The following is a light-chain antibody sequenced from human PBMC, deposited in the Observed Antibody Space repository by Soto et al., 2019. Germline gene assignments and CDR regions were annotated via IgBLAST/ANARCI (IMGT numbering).Light chain of an antibody. V-gene: IGLV2-23*01. CDR2: KGT. J-gene: IGLJ1*01. CDR1: SSDVGAYNS. CDR3: CSSAPGSTYV. Sequence: QSVLAQPASVSGSPGQSVTISCTGTSSDVGAYNSVSWYQQHPDKAPQLMIYKGTQRPSGVSNRFSGSTSGNAAYLTISGLQAGDEADYFCCSSAPGSTYVFGTGTKVTVL.